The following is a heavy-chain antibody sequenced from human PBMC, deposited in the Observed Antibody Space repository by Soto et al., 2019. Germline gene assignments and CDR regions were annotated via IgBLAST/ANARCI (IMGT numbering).Heavy chain of an antibody. D-gene: IGHD3-10*01. Sequence: QVQLVESGGGLVKPGGSLRLSCAASGLTFSDCYMNWIRQAPGKGLEWVSYISSSGSSINYGGSVKGRFTISRDNVKNSLYLQMNSLSAEDTAMYYCARVRFGEWGYAMDVWGQGTTVTVSS. CDR1: GLTFSDCY. V-gene: IGHV3-11*01. CDR3: ARVRFGEWGYAMDV. J-gene: IGHJ6*02. CDR2: ISSSGSSI.